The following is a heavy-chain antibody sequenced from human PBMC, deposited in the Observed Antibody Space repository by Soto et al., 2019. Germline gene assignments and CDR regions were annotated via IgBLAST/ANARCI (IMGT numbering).Heavy chain of an antibody. J-gene: IGHJ4*02. CDR3: AKVNKGVTKFPTDY. D-gene: IGHD4-4*01. CDR2: ISGSGGST. CDR1: GFTFSSYA. V-gene: IGHV3-23*01. Sequence: EVQLLESGGGLVQPGGSLRLSCAASGFTFSSYAMSWVRQDPGKGLEWGSAISGSGGSTYYADSVQGRFTISRDNSKNTLYLQMNSLRAEDTAVYYCAKVNKGVTKFPTDYWGQGNLVTLSS.